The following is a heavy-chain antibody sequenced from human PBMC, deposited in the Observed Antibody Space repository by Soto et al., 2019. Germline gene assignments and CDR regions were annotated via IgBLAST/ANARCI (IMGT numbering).Heavy chain of an antibody. V-gene: IGHV3-30*19. CDR1: GFTFRSYV. D-gene: IGHD3-16*01. Sequence: QVQLVESGGGVVQPGTSLRLSCVGSGFTFRSYVIHWVRQAPGKGLEWVALTSYDGSNKYYDDSVKGRFTISRDNSRNTVDLQMGSRRLEDTDLYYCARWGTWGELDVWGQGTLVSVSS. CDR3: ARWGTWGELDV. CDR2: TSYDGSNK. J-gene: IGHJ4*02.